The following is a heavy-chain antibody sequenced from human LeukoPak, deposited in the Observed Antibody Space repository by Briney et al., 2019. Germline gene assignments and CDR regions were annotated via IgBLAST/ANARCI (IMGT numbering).Heavy chain of an antibody. CDR3: ARRVKTYCSSTSCYLYDWFDP. Sequence: PSETLSLTCTVSGGSIISSNHYWGWTRQPPGKGLEWFGSISYSGGTAYNPSLRSRVTISVDTSKNQFSLKLSSVTAADTAVYYCARRVKTYCSSTSCYLYDWFDPWGQGTLVTVSS. CDR2: ISYSGGT. V-gene: IGHV4-39*07. J-gene: IGHJ5*02. D-gene: IGHD2-2*01. CDR1: GGSIISSNHY.